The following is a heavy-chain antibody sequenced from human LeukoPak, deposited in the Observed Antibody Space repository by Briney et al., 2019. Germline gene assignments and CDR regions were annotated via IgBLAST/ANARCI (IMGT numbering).Heavy chain of an antibody. Sequence: GGSLRLSCAASGFTFSSYWMHWVRQAPGKGLVWVSRINSDGSSTSYADSVKGRFTISRDNAKNTLYLQMNSLRAEDTAVYYCARETRLSGFDYWGQGTLVTVSS. CDR3: ARETRLSGFDY. V-gene: IGHV3-74*01. CDR2: INSDGSST. D-gene: IGHD3-10*01. CDR1: GFTFSSYW. J-gene: IGHJ4*02.